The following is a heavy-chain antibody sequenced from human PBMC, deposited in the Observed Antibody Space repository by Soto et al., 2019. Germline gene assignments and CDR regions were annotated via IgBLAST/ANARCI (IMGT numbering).Heavy chain of an antibody. CDR2: INPKSDET. D-gene: IGHD2-8*01. V-gene: IGHV1-2*02. CDR3: AGWTTRVCYDS. J-gene: IGHJ4*02. Sequence: QVQLVQSGSEVKKPGASVRVSCRTSGYTFAANYIHWVRQAPGKGLEWMGWINPKSDETKFSQKFQGRVALTKHTTSNTVHLDVANLRSEDTAVYYCAGWTTRVCYDSWGQGPLITASS. CDR1: GYTFAANY.